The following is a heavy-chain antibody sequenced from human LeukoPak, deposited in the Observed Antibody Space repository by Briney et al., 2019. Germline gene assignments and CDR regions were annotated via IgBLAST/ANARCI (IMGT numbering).Heavy chain of an antibody. J-gene: IGHJ4*02. Sequence: PSETLSLTCAVYGGSFSSYSWSWIRQPPGKGLKWIGEINHSGSTNYNPSLKSRVTISLDTSKNQVSLKLNSVTAADTAVYYCARELTSRWIDYWGQGTLVTVSS. V-gene: IGHV4-34*01. CDR3: ARELTSRWIDY. CDR1: GGSFSSYS. D-gene: IGHD6-13*01. CDR2: INHSGST.